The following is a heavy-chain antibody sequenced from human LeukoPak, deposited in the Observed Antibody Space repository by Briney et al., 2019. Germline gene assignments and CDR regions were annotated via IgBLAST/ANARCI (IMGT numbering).Heavy chain of an antibody. J-gene: IGHJ4*02. Sequence: PSETLSLTCAVYGGSFSGYYWSWIRQPPGKGLEWIGEIDHSGSTNHNPSLKSRVTISVDTSKNQFSLKLSSVTAADTAVYYCARRIAVAGTDYWGQGTLVTVSS. V-gene: IGHV4-34*01. CDR2: IDHSGST. D-gene: IGHD6-19*01. CDR3: ARRIAVAGTDY. CDR1: GGSFSGYY.